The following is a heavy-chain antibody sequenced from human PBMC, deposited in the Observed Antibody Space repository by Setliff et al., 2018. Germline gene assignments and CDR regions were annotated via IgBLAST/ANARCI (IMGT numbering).Heavy chain of an antibody. V-gene: IGHV3-23*01. D-gene: IGHD3-3*01. Sequence: GGSLRLSCAASGFTFTSYAMRWVRQAPGKGLEWVSSISGSGGSTYSADSVKGRFTISRDNSKNTLSLQMNSLRAEDTAVYYCARAFYYDFWTFDYWGQGTLVTVSS. CDR2: ISGSGGST. CDR1: GFTFTSYA. J-gene: IGHJ4*02. CDR3: ARAFYYDFWTFDY.